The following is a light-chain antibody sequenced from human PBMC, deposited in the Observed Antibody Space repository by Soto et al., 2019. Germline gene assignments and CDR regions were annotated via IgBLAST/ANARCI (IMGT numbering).Light chain of an antibody. CDR1: QSVSSY. V-gene: IGKV3-11*01. Sequence: EIVLTQSPATLSLSPGERATLSCRASQSVSSYLAWDQQKPGQAPRLLIYDASNRATGIPARFSGSGSGTDFTLTISSLEPEDFAVYYCQQPYTFGQGTKLEIK. CDR2: DAS. J-gene: IGKJ2*01. CDR3: QQPYT.